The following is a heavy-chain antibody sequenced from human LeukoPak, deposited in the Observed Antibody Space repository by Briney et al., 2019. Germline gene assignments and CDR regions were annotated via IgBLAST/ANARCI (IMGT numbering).Heavy chain of an antibody. Sequence: ASVKVSCTASGYTFSSYAMNWVRQAPGQGLEWMGWINTNTGNPTYAQGFTGRFVFSLDTSVSTAYLQISSLQAEDTAAYYCARSNNDGDYLGVGFDYWGQGTLVTVSS. CDR2: INTNTGNP. J-gene: IGHJ4*02. CDR3: ARSNNDGDYLGVGFDY. V-gene: IGHV7-4-1*02. D-gene: IGHD4-17*01. CDR1: GYTFSSYA.